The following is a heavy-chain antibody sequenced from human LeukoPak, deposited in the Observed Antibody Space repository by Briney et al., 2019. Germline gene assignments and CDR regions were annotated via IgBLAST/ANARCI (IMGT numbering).Heavy chain of an antibody. CDR1: GFTFSSYA. D-gene: IGHD3-3*01. J-gene: IGHJ4*02. V-gene: IGHV3-23*01. CDR2: ISGSGGST. CDR3: AKVAYYDFWSGYSTTAEFDY. Sequence: GGSLRLSCAASGFTFSSYAMSWVRQAPGKGLEWVSAISGSGGSTYYADSVKGRFTISRDNSKNTLYLQMNSLRAEDTAAYYCAKVAYYDFWSGYSTTAEFDYWGQGTLVTVSS.